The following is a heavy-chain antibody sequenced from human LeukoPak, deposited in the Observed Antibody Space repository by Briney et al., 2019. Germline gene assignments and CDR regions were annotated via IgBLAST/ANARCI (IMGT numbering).Heavy chain of an antibody. D-gene: IGHD3-22*01. Sequence: SGTLSLTCTVSGGSISSGGYYWSWIRQHPGKGLEWIGYIYYSGSTYYNPSLKSRVTISVDTSKNQFSLKLSSVTAADTAVYYCASGLGYDSSGYYYAYYYYMDVWGKGTTVTVSS. CDR2: IYYSGST. CDR3: ASGLGYDSSGYYYAYYYYMDV. CDR1: GGSISSGGYY. V-gene: IGHV4-31*03. J-gene: IGHJ6*03.